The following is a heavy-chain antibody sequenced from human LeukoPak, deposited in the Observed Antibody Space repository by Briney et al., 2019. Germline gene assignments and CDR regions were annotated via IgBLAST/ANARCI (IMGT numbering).Heavy chain of an antibody. J-gene: IGHJ5*02. CDR3: AKALSGYDFLSFDP. D-gene: IGHD5-12*01. CDR1: GFTSSSYA. CDR2: ISGSGGST. Sequence: GGSLRLSCAASGFTSSSYAMSWVRQAPGKGLEWVSAISGSGGSTYYADSVKGRFTISRDNSKNTLYLQMNSLRAEDTAVYYCAKALSGYDFLSFDPWGQGTLVTVSS. V-gene: IGHV3-23*01.